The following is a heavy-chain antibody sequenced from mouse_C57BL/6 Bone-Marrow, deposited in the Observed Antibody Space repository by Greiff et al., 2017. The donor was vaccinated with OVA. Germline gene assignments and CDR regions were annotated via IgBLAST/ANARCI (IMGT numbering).Heavy chain of an antibody. J-gene: IGHJ4*01. CDR2: INPSSGYT. CDR3: ARGGAYLRAMDY. D-gene: IGHD5-5*01. Sequence: VQLQASGAELAKPGASVKLSCKASGYTFTSYWMHWVKQRPGQGLEWIGYINPSSGYTKYNQKFKDKATLTAEQSSSTAYMQLSSLTYEDSAVYYCARGGAYLRAMDYWGQGTSVTVSS. V-gene: IGHV1-7*01. CDR1: GYTFTSYW.